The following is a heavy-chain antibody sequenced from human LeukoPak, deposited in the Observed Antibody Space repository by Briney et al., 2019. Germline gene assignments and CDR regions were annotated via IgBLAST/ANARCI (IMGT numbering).Heavy chain of an antibody. CDR1: GYTFTSYG. Sequence: GASVKVSCKASGYTFTSYGISWVRQAPGQGLEWMGWISAYNGNTNYAQKLQGRVTMTTDTSTSTAYMELRSLRSDDTAVYYCARDRKPGSGGYYIAVYAFDIWGQGTMVTVSS. V-gene: IGHV1-18*01. CDR2: ISAYNGNT. CDR3: ARDRKPGSGGYYIAVYAFDI. J-gene: IGHJ3*02. D-gene: IGHD3-10*01.